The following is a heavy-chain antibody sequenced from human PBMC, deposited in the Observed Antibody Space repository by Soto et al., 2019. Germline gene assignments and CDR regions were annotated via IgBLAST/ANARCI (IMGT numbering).Heavy chain of an antibody. D-gene: IGHD1-26*01. V-gene: IGHV4-34*09. CDR3: ARASSGSRQDPFDP. Sequence: SETLSLTCAVYGGSFSGFYWTWIRQPPGTGLEWIGEINHSGSTYYNPSLKSRVTISVDTSKNQFSLSLSSVTAADTAVYYCARASSGSRQDPFDPWGQGTLVTVSS. CDR1: GGSFSGFY. CDR2: INHSGST. J-gene: IGHJ5*02.